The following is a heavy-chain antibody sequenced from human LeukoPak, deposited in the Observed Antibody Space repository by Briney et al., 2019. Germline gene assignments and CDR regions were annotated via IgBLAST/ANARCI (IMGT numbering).Heavy chain of an antibody. J-gene: IGHJ6*04. V-gene: IGHV4-59*12. CDR3: ARDLNFWSGRMDV. CDR2: IFHSGIT. CDR1: GGSISSYY. Sequence: SETLSLTCSVSGGSISSYYWSWIRQPPGKGLEWIGYIFHSGITNNNPSLKSRVTISVDTSKNQFSLKLSSVTAADTAVYYCARDLNFWSGRMDVWGKGTTVTVSS. D-gene: IGHD3-3*01.